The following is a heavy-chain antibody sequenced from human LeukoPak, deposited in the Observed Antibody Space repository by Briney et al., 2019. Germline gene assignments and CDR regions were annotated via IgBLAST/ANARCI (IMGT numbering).Heavy chain of an antibody. D-gene: IGHD2-15*01. V-gene: IGHV3-20*04. CDR3: ARERNPPLGYCSGGSCYDLIRVGSQMYMDV. CDR2: INWNGGST. J-gene: IGHJ6*03. CDR1: GFTFSSYW. Sequence: PGGSLRLSCAASGFTFSSYWMSWVRHAPGKGLEWVSGINWNGGSTVYADSVKGRFTISRDNAKNSLYLQMNSLRAEDTALYYCARERNPPLGYCSGGSCYDLIRVGSQMYMDVWGKGTTVTVSS.